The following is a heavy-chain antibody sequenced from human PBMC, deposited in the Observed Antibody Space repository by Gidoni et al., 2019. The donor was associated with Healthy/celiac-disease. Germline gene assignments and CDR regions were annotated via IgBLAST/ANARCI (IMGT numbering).Heavy chain of an antibody. CDR1: GGSTSSSSYY. J-gene: IGHJ5*02. CDR2: IYYSGST. D-gene: IGHD6-13*01. Sequence: QLQLQESGPGLVKPSETLSLTCTVSGGSTSSSSYYWGWIRQPPGKGLEWIGSIYYSGSTYYNPSLKSRVTISVDTSKNQFSLKLSSVTAADTAVYYCASRGIWSSSWVWFDPWGQGTLVTVSS. CDR3: ASRGIWSSSWVWFDP. V-gene: IGHV4-39*01.